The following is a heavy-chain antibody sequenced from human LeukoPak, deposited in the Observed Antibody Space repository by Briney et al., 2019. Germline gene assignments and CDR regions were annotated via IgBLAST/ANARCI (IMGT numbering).Heavy chain of an antibody. CDR1: GFTFSSYA. V-gene: IGHV3-64D*09. Sequence: GGSLRLSCSASGFTFSSYAMHWVRQVPGKGLEYISAISSNGVSTYYADSVKGRFTISRDKSKNTVYLKMSSLRPEDTAVYCCVKAQVVVTAIGGLDYWGQGILVTVSS. D-gene: IGHD2-21*02. CDR3: VKAQVVVTAIGGLDY. CDR2: ISSNGVST. J-gene: IGHJ4*02.